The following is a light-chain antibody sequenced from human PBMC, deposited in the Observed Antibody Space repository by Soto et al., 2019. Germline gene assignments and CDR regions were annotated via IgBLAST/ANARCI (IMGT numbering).Light chain of an antibody. CDR2: EVS. Sequence: QSPLTQAACVSGSPGQSITISCTGTISDVGGYDYVSWYQHHPGKAPKLTIYEVSNRPSGVSNRFSGSKSGNTASLTISGLQAEDEAEYYRSSYTSSSTAVFGTGTKVTVL. CDR3: SSYTSSSTAV. V-gene: IGLV2-14*01. CDR1: ISDVGGYDY. J-gene: IGLJ1*01.